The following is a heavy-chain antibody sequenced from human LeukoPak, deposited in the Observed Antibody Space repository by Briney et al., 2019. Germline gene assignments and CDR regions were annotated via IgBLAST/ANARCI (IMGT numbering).Heavy chain of an antibody. Sequence: SETLSLTCAVSGGSISSSNWWSLVRQPPGKGLEWIGEIYHSGSTNYNPSLKSRVTISVYKSKNQFSLKLNSVTAADTAVYYCARGLWFGEKGPFDYWGQGTLVTVSS. J-gene: IGHJ4*02. D-gene: IGHD3-10*01. V-gene: IGHV4-4*02. CDR2: IYHSGST. CDR3: ARGLWFGEKGPFDY. CDR1: GGSISSSNW.